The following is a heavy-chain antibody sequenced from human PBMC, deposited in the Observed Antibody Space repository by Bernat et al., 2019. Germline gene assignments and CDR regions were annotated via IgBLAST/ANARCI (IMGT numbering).Heavy chain of an antibody. D-gene: IGHD6-13*01. Sequence: EVQLLESGGGLVQPGGSLRLSCAASGFTFSSYAMSWVRQAPGKGLEWVSAISGSGGSTYYADSVKGRFTISRDNSKNTLYLQMNSLRAEDTAVYYCANRAEAGKAYYYYYGMDVWGQGTTVTVSS. CDR2: ISGSGGST. CDR3: ANRAEAGKAYYYYYGMDV. V-gene: IGHV3-23*01. CDR1: GFTFSSYA. J-gene: IGHJ6*02.